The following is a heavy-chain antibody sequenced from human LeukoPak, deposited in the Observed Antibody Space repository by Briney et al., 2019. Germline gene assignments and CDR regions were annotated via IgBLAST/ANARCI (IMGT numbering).Heavy chain of an antibody. Sequence: PGSSLRLSCAASGFTFSSYGMHWVRQAPGKALEWVAVIWYDGSNKYYADPVTGRFTISRDNSKNTLCLPMSRLRAEDTAVYYCAKSRLTPHPWGQGTLVTVSS. D-gene: IGHD1-14*01. CDR1: GFTFSSYG. CDR3: AKSRLTPHP. CDR2: IWYDGSNK. V-gene: IGHV3-33*06. J-gene: IGHJ5*02.